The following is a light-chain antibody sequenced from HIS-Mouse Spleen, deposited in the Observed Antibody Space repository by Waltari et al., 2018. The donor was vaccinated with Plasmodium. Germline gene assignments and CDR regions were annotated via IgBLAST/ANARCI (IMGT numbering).Light chain of an antibody. CDR2: DVS. CDR3: CSYAGSYTLV. Sequence: QSALTQPRSVSGSPGPPVTISCTGTSSHVGGYNYVPWYQQPPGKAPKLMIYDVSKRPSGVPDRFSGSKSGNTASLTISGLQAEDEADYYCCSYAGSYTLVFGGGTKLTVL. V-gene: IGLV2-11*01. CDR1: SSHVGGYNY. J-gene: IGLJ2*01.